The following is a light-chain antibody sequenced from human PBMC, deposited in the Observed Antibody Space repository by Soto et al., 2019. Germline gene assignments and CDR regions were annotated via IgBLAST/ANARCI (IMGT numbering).Light chain of an antibody. CDR1: SSDVGGYNY. J-gene: IGLJ2*01. Sequence: QSALTQPPSASGSPGQSVTISCTGTSSDVGGYNYVSWYQQHPGKAPKLMIHEVTKRPSGVPDRFSGSKSGNTASLTVSGLQAEDEADYYFSSYAGSNNLVFGGGTKLTVL. CDR2: EVT. CDR3: SSYAGSNNLV. V-gene: IGLV2-8*01.